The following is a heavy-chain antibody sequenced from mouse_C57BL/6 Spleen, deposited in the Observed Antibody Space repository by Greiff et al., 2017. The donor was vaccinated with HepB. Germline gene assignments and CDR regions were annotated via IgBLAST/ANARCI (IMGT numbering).Heavy chain of an antibody. J-gene: IGHJ1*03. Sequence: EVHLVESGGDLVKPGGSLKLSCAASGFTFSSYGMSWVRPTPDKRLEWVATISSGGSYTYYPDSVKGRFTISRDNAKNTLYLQMSSLKSEDTAMYYWARHEDYYGSSPDVWGTGTTVTVSS. CDR2: ISSGGSYT. D-gene: IGHD1-1*01. V-gene: IGHV5-6*01. CDR3: ARHEDYYGSSPDV. CDR1: GFTFSSYG.